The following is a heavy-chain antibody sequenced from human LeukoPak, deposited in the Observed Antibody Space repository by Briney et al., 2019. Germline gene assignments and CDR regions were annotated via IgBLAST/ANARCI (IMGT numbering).Heavy chain of an antibody. D-gene: IGHD6-13*01. J-gene: IGHJ3*02. V-gene: IGHV3-48*03. CDR3: ASTAAAETLDAFDI. CDR2: ISSSGSTI. CDR1: GFTFSSYG. Sequence: PGGSLRLSCAASGFTFSSYGMNWVRQAPGKGLEWVSYISSSGSTIYYADSVKGRFTISRDNAKNSLYLQMNSLRAEDTAVYYCASTAAAETLDAFDIWGQGTMVTVSS.